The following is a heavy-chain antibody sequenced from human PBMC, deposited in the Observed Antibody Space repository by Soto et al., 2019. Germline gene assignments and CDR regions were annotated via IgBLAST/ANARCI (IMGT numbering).Heavy chain of an antibody. CDR1: GFTFSNYS. CDR2: IGTSSSTI. V-gene: IGHV3-48*02. J-gene: IGHJ4*02. Sequence: EVQLVESGGGLVQPGGSLRLSCAASGFTFSNYSMNWVRQAPGKGLEGVSCIGTSSSTIYYADSVQGRFTISRDNAKNSLYLQMNSLRDEDTAVYYCARVSRWDDTNCDWGQGTLVTVSS. CDR3: ARVSRWDDTNCD. D-gene: IGHD1-26*01.